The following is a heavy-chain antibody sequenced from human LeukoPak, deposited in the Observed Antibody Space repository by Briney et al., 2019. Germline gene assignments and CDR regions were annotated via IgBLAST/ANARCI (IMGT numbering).Heavy chain of an antibody. CDR2: ISSDGTEK. V-gene: IGHV3-30*04. J-gene: IGHJ4*02. D-gene: IGHD3-22*01. Sequence: GGSLRLSCAASGFAFSNYAMHWVSQAPGKGLEWVTLISSDGTEKKYADSLKGRFTISRDNSKNTLYLQMNSLRTEDTALYYCARDPPHYYDSTDYVWGQGTLVTVSS. CDR3: ARDPPHYYDSTDYV. CDR1: GFAFSNYA.